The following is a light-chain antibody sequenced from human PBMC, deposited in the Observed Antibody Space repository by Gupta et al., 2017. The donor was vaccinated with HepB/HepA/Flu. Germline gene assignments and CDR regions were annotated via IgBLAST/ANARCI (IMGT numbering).Light chain of an antibody. J-gene: IGLJ1*01. CDR3: CADAVSRGV. CDR1: SSDVGSYNL. Sequence: SALPHPASVSWSPGQSITISCTGTSSDVGSYNLVSWYQQHPGKAPKLMIYEVRKRPAGVSNRCSGSKSGNTAALTISGRQAEDEADYYCCADAVSRGVFGTGTKVTVL. CDR2: EVR. V-gene: IGLV2-23*02.